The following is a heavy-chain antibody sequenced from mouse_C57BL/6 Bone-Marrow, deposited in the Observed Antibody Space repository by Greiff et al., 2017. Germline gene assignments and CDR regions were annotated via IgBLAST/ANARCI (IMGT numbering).Heavy chain of an antibody. CDR2: IDPENGDT. J-gene: IGHJ2*01. Sequence: EVMLVESGAELVRPGASVKLSCTASGFNIKDAYMHWVKQRPEQGLEWIGWIDPENGDTEYASKFQGKATITADTSSNTAYLQLSSLTSEDTAVYYCTTVVHYWGQGTTLTVSS. V-gene: IGHV14-4*01. CDR1: GFNIKDAY. CDR3: TTVVHY. D-gene: IGHD1-1*01.